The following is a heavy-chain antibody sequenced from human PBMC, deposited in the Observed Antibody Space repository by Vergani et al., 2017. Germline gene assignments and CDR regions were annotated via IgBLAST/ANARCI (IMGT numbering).Heavy chain of an antibody. D-gene: IGHD6-19*01. J-gene: IGHJ4*02. V-gene: IGHV4-4*09. Sequence: QAQLQESGPGLVKPSETLSLTCHVFGVSVTDYNCNWIRQAPGKGLEWIGSLSTTGGATHASHNPSLKSRVSISVDTSKSRFSLKVTSVTAADTAVYFCARQRPGSGWSPGNFDDWGQGILVTVSS. CDR1: GVSVTDYN. CDR2: LSTTGGA. CDR3: ARQRPGSGWSPGNFDD.